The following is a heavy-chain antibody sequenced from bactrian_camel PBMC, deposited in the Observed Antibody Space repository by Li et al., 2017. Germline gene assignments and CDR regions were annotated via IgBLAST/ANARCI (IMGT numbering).Heavy chain of an antibody. D-gene: IGHD1*01. J-gene: IGHJ6*01. CDR2: IYSTSGDT. CDR3: AAEEKGTTVRWCTKVDPEERDFGY. CDR1: GRTWV. Sequence: VQLVESGGGSVQAGGSPRLSCEGTGRTWVMAWFRQAPGKEREGVAVIYSTSGDTFYADSVKGRVTISQDDAKNTVYLEMNVLKPEDTAMYYCAAEEKGTTVRWCTKVDPEERDFGYWGQGTQVTVS. V-gene: IGHV3-3*01.